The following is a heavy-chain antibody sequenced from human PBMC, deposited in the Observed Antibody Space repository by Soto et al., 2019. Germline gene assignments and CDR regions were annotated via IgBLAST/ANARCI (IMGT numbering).Heavy chain of an antibody. CDR2: ISYSGRT. V-gene: IGHV4-34*01. J-gene: IGHJ4*02. CDR1: GESFTGYV. Sequence: SETLSLTCDVSGESFTGYVCNWIRQSPGKGLEWIGEISYSGRTSYNPSLKPRVTVSVDTARAQFSLNLTSVTDADTAFYYCARGYGYFRQWGQGVLVTVSS. D-gene: IGHD3-22*01. CDR3: ARGYGYFRQ.